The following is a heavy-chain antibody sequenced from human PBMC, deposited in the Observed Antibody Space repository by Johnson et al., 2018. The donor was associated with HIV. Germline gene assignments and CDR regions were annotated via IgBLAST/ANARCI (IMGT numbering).Heavy chain of an antibody. Sequence: VQLVESGGGLVQPGGSLRLSCAASGFTFSSYGMHWVRQAPGKGLQYVSAISSNGGSTYYANSVKGRFTISRDNAKNSLYLQMNSLRAEDTALYYCAKALLMGWEQTDAFDIWGRGTVVTVTS. CDR2: ISSNGGST. V-gene: IGHV3-64*01. CDR3: AKALLMGWEQTDAFDI. J-gene: IGHJ3*02. D-gene: IGHD1-26*01. CDR1: GFTFSSYG.